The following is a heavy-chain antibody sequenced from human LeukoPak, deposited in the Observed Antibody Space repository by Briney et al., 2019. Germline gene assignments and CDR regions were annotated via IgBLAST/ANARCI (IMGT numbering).Heavy chain of an antibody. D-gene: IGHD5-18*01. V-gene: IGHV3-21*01. J-gene: IGHJ4*02. CDR1: GFTFSSYS. Sequence: PGGSLRLSCAASGFTFSSYSMNWVRQAPGKGLGWVSLISSSGGYIYYADSVKGRFTISRDNAKNSLSLQMNSLRAEDTAVYYCARGGTYGYFFSPVRIDYWGQGTLVTVSS. CDR3: ARGGTYGYFFSPVRIDY. CDR2: ISSSGGYI.